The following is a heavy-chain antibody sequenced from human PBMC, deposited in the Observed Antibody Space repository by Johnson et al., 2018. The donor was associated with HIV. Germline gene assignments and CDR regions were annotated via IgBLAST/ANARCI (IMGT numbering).Heavy chain of an antibody. CDR1: GFTFSNAW. J-gene: IGHJ3*02. V-gene: IGHV3-15*01. Sequence: EVQLVESGAGLVKPGGSLRLPCAASGFTFSNAWMSWVRQAPGKGLEWVGRIKSTTAGGTTDYAAPVHGRLTISRDDSKTTLYLQMNSLKPEDTAVYYCQNGGAYSYGGGDDAFDIWGKGTMVTVSS. D-gene: IGHD5-18*01. CDR2: IKSTTAGGTT. CDR3: QNGGAYSYGGGDDAFDI.